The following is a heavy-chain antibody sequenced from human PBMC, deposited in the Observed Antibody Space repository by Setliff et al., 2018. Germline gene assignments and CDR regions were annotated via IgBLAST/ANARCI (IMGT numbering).Heavy chain of an antibody. CDR3: VRSGKFGMRFWFDQ. J-gene: IGHJ5*02. CDR1: GNRFTDYF. Sequence: GASVKVSCKASGNRFTDYFLHWVRQAPGQGLEWMGWINPNSGDTHSAQKFQGRVTMTRDTSINTAYMELDSLKSDDTAFYYCVRSGKFGMRFWFDQWGLGTLVTVSS. V-gene: IGHV1-2*02. CDR2: INPNSGDT. D-gene: IGHD1-26*01.